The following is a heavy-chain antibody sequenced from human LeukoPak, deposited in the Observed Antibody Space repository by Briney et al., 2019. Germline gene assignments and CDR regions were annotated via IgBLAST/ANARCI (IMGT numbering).Heavy chain of an antibody. CDR2: IYYSGST. D-gene: IGHD3-10*01. CDR3: ARLERSGSYFLQV. V-gene: IGHV4-39*01. CDR1: GDSISSSHDY. J-gene: IGHJ4*02. Sequence: SETLSLTCTVSGDSISSSHDYWGWIRQPPGKGLEWIGSIYYSGSTDYNPSLKSRVTMSVETSKNQFSLNLSSVTAEDTAVYFCARLERSGSYFLQVWGQGTLVTVSS.